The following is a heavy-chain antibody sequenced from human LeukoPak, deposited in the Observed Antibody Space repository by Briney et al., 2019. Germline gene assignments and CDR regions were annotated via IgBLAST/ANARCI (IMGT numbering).Heavy chain of an antibody. J-gene: IGHJ4*02. CDR1: GDSISSGSYY. CDR3: ARDMYGDCRRGIDY. Sequence: SETLSLTCTVSGDSISSGSYYWSWIRQPAGKGLEWIGRIYTSGSTNYNPSLKSRVTMSLDTSKNQFSLKLSSVTAADTAVYYCARDMYGDCRRGIDYWGQGTLVTVSS. V-gene: IGHV4-61*02. CDR2: IYTSGST. D-gene: IGHD4-17*01.